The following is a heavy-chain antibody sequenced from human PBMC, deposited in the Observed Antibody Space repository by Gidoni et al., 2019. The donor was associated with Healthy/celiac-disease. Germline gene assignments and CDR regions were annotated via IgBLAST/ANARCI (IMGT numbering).Heavy chain of an antibody. CDR3: AKGHCFWTTPFWI. D-gene: IGHD3-3*01. V-gene: IGHV3-9*01. J-gene: IGHJ3*02. CDR2: ISWNSGSI. CDR1: GFTFADYA. Sequence: EVQRVESGGGLVQPGRSLGLSCAASGFTFADYAMHWGRQAPGKGLEWVAGISWNSGSIGYEDSVNGRFTTSRDNAKNSLYLQMNSLRADDTAFYYCAKGHCFWTTPFWIWGQGTMVTVSS.